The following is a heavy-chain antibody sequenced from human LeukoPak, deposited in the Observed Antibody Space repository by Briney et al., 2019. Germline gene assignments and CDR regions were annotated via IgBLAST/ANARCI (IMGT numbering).Heavy chain of an antibody. J-gene: IGHJ5*02. CDR1: GGTFSSYA. CDR2: IIPIFGTA. CDR3: ARDGSCTNGVCHPRFDH. D-gene: IGHD2-8*01. V-gene: IGHV1-69*05. Sequence: SVKVSCKASGGTFSSYAISWVRQAPGQGLEWMGGIIPIFGTANYAQKFQGRVTITTDESTSTAYMELSSLRSEDTAVYYCARDGSCTNGVCHPRFDHWGQGTLVTVSS.